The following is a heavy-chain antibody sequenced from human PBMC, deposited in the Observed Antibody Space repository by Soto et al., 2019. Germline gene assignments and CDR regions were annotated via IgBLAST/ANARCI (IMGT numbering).Heavy chain of an antibody. Sequence: GGSLRLSCAASGFTFSSYSMNWVRQAPVKGLEWVSFISSTSSYIYYADSVKGRFTVSRDNAKNLLYLQMNGLRADDTAVYYCGRDPRPEFWRGATYFHSYGMDVWGQGTTVTVSS. V-gene: IGHV3-21*01. CDR2: ISSTSSYI. CDR3: GRDPRPEFWRGATYFHSYGMDV. J-gene: IGHJ6*02. D-gene: IGHD3-3*01. CDR1: GFTFSSYS.